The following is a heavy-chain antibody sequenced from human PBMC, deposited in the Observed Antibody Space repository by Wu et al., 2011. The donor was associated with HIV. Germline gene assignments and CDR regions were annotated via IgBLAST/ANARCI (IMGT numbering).Heavy chain of an antibody. CDR2: IIPIFVTP. J-gene: IGHJ6*02. CDR1: GYTFTGYY. Sequence: QVQLVQSGAEVKKPGASVKVSCKASGYTFTGYYMQWLRQAPGQGLEWMGGIIPIFVTPNYAQKFQGRVTMTRDTSTSTVYMELSRLRSDDTAVYYCARVRAITMVRGVISHYGMDVWGQGTTVTVSS. V-gene: IGHV1-2*02. D-gene: IGHD3-10*01. CDR3: ARVRAITMVRGVISHYGMDV.